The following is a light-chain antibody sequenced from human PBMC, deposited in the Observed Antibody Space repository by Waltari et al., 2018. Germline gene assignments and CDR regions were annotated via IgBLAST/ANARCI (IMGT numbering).Light chain of an antibody. CDR3: GTWDSSLSAVV. V-gene: IGLV1-51*02. CDR2: ENT. CDR1: SSNIGNNY. J-gene: IGLJ2*01. Sequence: QSVLTQPPSVSAAPGQKVTISCSGSSSNIGNNYVSWYQQLPGTAPKLLIFENTQRPSGIPDRFPGSKSGTSATLGITGLQTGDGADYYCGTWDSSLSAVVFGGGTKLTVL.